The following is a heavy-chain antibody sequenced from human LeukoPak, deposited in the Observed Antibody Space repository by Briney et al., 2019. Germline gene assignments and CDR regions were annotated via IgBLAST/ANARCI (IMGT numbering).Heavy chain of an antibody. CDR3: ARVGYCSSTSCPFDY. CDR1: GFTFSSYG. J-gene: IGHJ4*02. D-gene: IGHD2-2*03. Sequence: GGSLRLTCAASGFTFSSYGMHWARQAPGKGLEWVAVIWYDGSNKYYADSVKGRFTISRDNSKNTLYLQMNSLRAEDTAVYYCARVGYCSSTSCPFDYWGQGTLVTASS. CDR2: IWYDGSNK. V-gene: IGHV3-33*01.